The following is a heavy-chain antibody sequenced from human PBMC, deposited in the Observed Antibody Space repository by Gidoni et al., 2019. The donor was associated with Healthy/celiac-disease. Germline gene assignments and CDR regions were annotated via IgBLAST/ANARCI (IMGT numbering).Heavy chain of an antibody. Sequence: QQQLVQSVAEVKKPVSSVKVSCKASGGTFSSYAFSWVRQSPGQGLEWMGGIIPIFGTANYGQKFQGRVTITAEESTSTAYMELSSLRSEDTAVYYCARDGRDGYNIDYWGQGTLVTVSS. CDR2: IIPIFGTA. V-gene: IGHV1-69*01. CDR1: GGTFSSYA. J-gene: IGHJ4*02. CDR3: ARDGRDGYNIDY. D-gene: IGHD5-12*01.